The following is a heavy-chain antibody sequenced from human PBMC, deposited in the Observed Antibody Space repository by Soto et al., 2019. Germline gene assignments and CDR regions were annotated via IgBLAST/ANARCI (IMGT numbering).Heavy chain of an antibody. J-gene: IGHJ5*02. D-gene: IGHD6-25*01. CDR2: IDPSDSYT. Sequence: XESLKLSWQCSGYSFTSYWISLVLQMPGKGLEWMGRIDPSDSYTNYSPSFQGHVTISADKSISTAYLQWSSLKASDTAMYYCARRETSIAAAVNWFDPWGQGTLVTVSS. CDR1: GYSFTSYW. CDR3: ARRETSIAAAVNWFDP. V-gene: IGHV5-10-1*01.